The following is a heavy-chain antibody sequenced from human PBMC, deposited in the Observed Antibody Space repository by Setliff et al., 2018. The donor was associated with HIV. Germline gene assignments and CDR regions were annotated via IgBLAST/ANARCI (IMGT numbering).Heavy chain of an antibody. D-gene: IGHD1-26*01. Sequence: PGGSLRLSCAVSGFTLSRHWIHWVRQAPGKGLGWVSRITNDGSLASDGTKTGYADSVKGRFTISRDNAKNTVDLQMNSLRVEDTGVYHCARDGGYGTPFDYWGQGTPVTVSS. V-gene: IGHV3-74*01. CDR3: ARDGGYGTPFDY. J-gene: IGHJ4*02. CDR2: ITNDGSLASDGTKT. CDR1: GFTLSRHW.